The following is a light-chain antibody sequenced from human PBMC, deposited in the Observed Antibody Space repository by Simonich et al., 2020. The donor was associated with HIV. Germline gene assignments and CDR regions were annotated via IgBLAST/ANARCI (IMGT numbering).Light chain of an antibody. Sequence: EIVMTQSPATLSVSPGERPTPSYRASQSVSSNLAWDQQKHGQAPRLLLYGASTRATGIPARFSGSGSGTEFTLTISSMQSEDFAVYYCQQFFGTPTFGGGTKVEIK. CDR3: QQFFGTPT. J-gene: IGKJ4*01. V-gene: IGKV3-15*01. CDR1: QSVSSN. CDR2: GAS.